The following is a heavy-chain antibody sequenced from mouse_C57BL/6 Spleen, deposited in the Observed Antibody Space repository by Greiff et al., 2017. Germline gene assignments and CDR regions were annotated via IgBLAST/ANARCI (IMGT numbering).Heavy chain of an antibody. CDR3: TRPGSSRYYAMDY. CDR2: IDPETGGT. J-gene: IGHJ4*01. D-gene: IGHD1-1*01. Sequence: VKLKQSGAELVRPGASVTLSCKASGYTFTDYEMHWVKQTPVHGLEWIGAIDPETGGTAYNQKFKGKAILTADKSSSTAYMELRSLTSEDSAVYYCTRPGSSRYYAMDYWGQGTSVTVSS. CDR1: GYTFTDYE. V-gene: IGHV1-15*01.